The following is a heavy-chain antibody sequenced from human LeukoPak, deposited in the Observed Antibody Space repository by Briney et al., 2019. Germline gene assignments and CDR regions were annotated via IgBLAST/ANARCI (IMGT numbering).Heavy chain of an antibody. CDR3: ARPMGPYYDHFDY. V-gene: IGHV5-51*01. CDR2: IYPDDSDT. D-gene: IGHD3-22*01. CDR1: GYSFTRYW. Sequence: GESLKISCKGSGYSFTRYWIGWVRQMPGKGLEWMGIIYPDDSDTRYSPSFQGQVTISADKSISTAYLQWSSLKASDTAMYYCARPMGPYYDHFDYWGQGTLVTVSS. J-gene: IGHJ4*02.